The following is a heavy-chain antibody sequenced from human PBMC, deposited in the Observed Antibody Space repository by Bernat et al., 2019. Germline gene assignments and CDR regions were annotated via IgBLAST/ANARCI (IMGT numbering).Heavy chain of an antibody. J-gene: IGHJ6*03. D-gene: IGHD6-6*01. CDR3: ARGARYSSSSYFRYYYYYYMDV. V-gene: IGHV1-3*01. CDR1: GYTFTSYA. Sequence: QVQLVQSGAEVKKPGASVKVSCKASGYTFTSYAMHWVRQAPGQRLEWMGWINAGNGNTKYSQKFQGRVTITRDTSASTAYMELSSLRSEDTAVYYCARGARYSSSSYFRYYYYYYMDVWGKGTTVTVS. CDR2: INAGNGNT.